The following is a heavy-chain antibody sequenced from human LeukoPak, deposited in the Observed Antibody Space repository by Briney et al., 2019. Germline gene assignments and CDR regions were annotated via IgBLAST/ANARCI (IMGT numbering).Heavy chain of an antibody. CDR2: ISGSGGSK. CDR3: AKHLGGDYALDY. V-gene: IGHV3-23*01. D-gene: IGHD4-17*01. J-gene: IGHJ4*02. CDR1: GFTFSSYA. Sequence: GGSLRLSCAASGFTFSSYAMSWVRQAPGKGLEWVSAISGSGGSKYYADSVKGRFTISRDNSKNTLYLQMNSLRAEDTAVYYCAKHLGGDYALDYWGQGTLVTVSS.